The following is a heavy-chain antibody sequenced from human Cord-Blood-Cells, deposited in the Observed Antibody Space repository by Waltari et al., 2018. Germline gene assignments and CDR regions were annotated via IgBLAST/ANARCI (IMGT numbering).Heavy chain of an antibody. CDR3: ARDRGARSWFDP. Sequence: EVQLVESGGGLVQPGGSLRLSCAASGFTFSRYSMNWVRQAPGKGLEWVSYISSSSRTIYYSDSVKGRFTISRDNAKNSLYLQMNSLRDEYTAVYYCARDRGARSWFDPWGQGTLVTVSS. CDR1: GFTFSRYS. D-gene: IGHD1-26*01. V-gene: IGHV3-48*02. J-gene: IGHJ5*02. CDR2: ISSSSRTI.